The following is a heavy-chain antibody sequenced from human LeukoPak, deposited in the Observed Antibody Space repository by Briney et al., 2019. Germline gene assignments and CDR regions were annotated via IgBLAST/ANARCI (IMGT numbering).Heavy chain of an antibody. Sequence: PSETLSLTCTVSGGSISSSSYYWGWIRQPPGKGLEWIGSIYYSGSTYYNPSLKSRVTISVDTSKNQFSLKLSSVTAADTAVYYCARQWGSYLPDAFDIWGQGTMVTVSS. D-gene: IGHD3-16*02. V-gene: IGHV4-39*07. CDR1: GGSISSSSYY. CDR3: ARQWGSYLPDAFDI. J-gene: IGHJ3*02. CDR2: IYYSGST.